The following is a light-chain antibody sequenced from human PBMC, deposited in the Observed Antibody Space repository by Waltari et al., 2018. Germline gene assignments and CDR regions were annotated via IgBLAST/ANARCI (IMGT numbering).Light chain of an antibody. CDR2: GAS. V-gene: IGKV3-20*01. J-gene: IGKJ1*01. CDR1: QSVSRA. Sequence: EIVLTQSPASLSSSPGERATLSCRASQSVSRALAWYQQKPGQAPRLLIFGASTRAAGIPDRFSGSGSATDFSLTSSRLEPEDFAVYCCQHYVRLPGTFGRGTKVEIK. CDR3: QHYVRLPGT.